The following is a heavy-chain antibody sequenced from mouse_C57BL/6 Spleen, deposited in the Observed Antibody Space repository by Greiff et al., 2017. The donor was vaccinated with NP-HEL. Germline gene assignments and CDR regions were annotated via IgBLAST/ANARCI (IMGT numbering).Heavy chain of an antibody. D-gene: IGHD2-2*01. V-gene: IGHV1-15*01. CDR1: GYTFTDYE. CDR3: TRLLGYGYGGYFDV. CDR2: IDPETGGT. Sequence: VKLVESGAELVRPGASVTLSCKASGYTFTDYEMHWVKQTPVHGLEWIGAIDPETGGTAYNQKFKGKAILTADKSSSTAYMELRSLTSEDSAVYYCTRLLGYGYGGYFDVWGTGTTVTVSS. J-gene: IGHJ1*03.